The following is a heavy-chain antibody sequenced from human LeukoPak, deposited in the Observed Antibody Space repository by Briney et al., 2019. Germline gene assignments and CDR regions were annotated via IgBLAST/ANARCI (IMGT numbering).Heavy chain of an antibody. CDR2: IYYSGST. CDR1: GDSISYYY. D-gene: IGHD3-22*01. J-gene: IGHJ4*02. Sequence: SETLSLTCTVSGDSISYYYWSCIRQHPGKGLVWMVYIYYSGSTDYNPPLKSRVTISVDTSKNQFSLKLSSMTAADTAVYYCARHARDTSDYYDYWGQGTLVTVSS. V-gene: IGHV4-59*08. CDR3: ARHARDTSDYYDY.